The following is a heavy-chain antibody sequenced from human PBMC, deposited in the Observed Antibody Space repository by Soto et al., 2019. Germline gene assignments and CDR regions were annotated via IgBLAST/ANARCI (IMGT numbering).Heavy chain of an antibody. J-gene: IGHJ4*02. D-gene: IGHD5-18*01. V-gene: IGHV4-39*01. Sequence: PSETLSLTCTVSGGSISSSSYYWGWIRQPPGKGLEWIGSIYYSGSTYYNPSLKSRVTISVDTSKNQFSLKLSSVTAADTAVYYCARTYPVDTAMASRFYYFDYWGQGTLVTVSS. CDR3: ARTYPVDTAMASRFYYFDY. CDR2: IYYSGST. CDR1: GGSISSSSYY.